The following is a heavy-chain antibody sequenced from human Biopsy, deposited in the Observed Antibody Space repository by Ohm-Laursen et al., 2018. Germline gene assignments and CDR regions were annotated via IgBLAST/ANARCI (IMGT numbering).Heavy chain of an antibody. D-gene: IGHD3-10*01. CDR3: ATVRGLVWFGELIA. J-gene: IGHJ5*02. CDR2: IIPIFQTT. Sequence: SSVKVSCKVIGGTFSASGISWVRLAPGHGLEFVGGIIPIFQTTHYAQSFQVRVTIVADKSTSTAYMELSSLRSDDTAIYYCATVRGLVWFGELIAWGQGTLVTVSS. V-gene: IGHV1-69*06. CDR1: GGTFSASG.